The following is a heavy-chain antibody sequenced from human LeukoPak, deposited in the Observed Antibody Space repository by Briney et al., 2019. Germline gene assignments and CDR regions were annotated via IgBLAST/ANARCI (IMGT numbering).Heavy chain of an antibody. D-gene: IGHD2-2*01. V-gene: IGHV3-33*01. CDR3: ARARRDIVVVPAGMDV. CDR1: GFTFSSYG. Sequence: PGRALRLSCAASGFTFSSYGMHWVRQAPGKGLEGVAVICYDGSNKYYADSVKGRFTISRDNSNNTLYLQMNSLRAEDTAVYYCARARRDIVVVPAGMDVWGKGTTVTVSS. J-gene: IGHJ6*04. CDR2: ICYDGSNK.